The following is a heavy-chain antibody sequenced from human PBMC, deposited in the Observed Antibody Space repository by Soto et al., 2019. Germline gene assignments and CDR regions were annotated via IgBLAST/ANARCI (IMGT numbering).Heavy chain of an antibody. V-gene: IGHV1-8*01. Sequence: QVQLVQSGAEVKKPGASVKVSCKASGYTFTSYDINWVRQATGQGLEWMGWMNPNSGNTGYAQKFQGRVTMNRNTSISTAYMEMSSVRSEDTAVYYCARRGSSWAYYYYGMDVWGQGTTVTVSS. D-gene: IGHD6-13*01. CDR3: ARRGSSWAYYYYGMDV. CDR1: GYTFTSYD. CDR2: MNPNSGNT. J-gene: IGHJ6*02.